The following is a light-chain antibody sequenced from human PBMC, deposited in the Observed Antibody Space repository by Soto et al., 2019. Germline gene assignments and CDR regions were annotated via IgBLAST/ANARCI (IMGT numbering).Light chain of an antibody. V-gene: IGLV2-8*01. CDR1: SSDVGGYNY. Sequence: QSALTQPPSASGSPGQSVTISCTGTSSDVGGYNYVSWFQQHPGKAPKFMIYEVNKRPSGVPDRFSGSKSGNTASLTVSGLPAEDEADYYCSSYAGSNKGVFGGGTKLTVL. J-gene: IGLJ3*02. CDR2: EVN. CDR3: SSYAGSNKGV.